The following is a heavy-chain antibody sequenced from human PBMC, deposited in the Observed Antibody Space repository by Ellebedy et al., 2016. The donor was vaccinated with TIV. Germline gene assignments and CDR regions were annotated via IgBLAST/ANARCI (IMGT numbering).Heavy chain of an antibody. CDR1: GFIFNKYA. CDR2: ISGSASDT. V-gene: IGHV3-23*01. D-gene: IGHD3-22*01. Sequence: GESLKISCEASGFIFNKYAMIWVRQAPGKGLEWVSAISGSASDTYYADSVKGRFTISRDNSKNTLYLQMNSLRADDTAVYYCAKDVFRASGYYYLVGSDYWGQGTPVTVSS. J-gene: IGHJ4*02. CDR3: AKDVFRASGYYYLVGSDY.